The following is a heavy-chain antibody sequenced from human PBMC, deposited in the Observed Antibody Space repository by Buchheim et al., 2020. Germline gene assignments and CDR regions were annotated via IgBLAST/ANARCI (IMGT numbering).Heavy chain of an antibody. V-gene: IGHV3-11*05. CDR1: GFIFSDYY. D-gene: IGHD3-22*01. Sequence: QVQLVESGGDQVKPGGSLRLSCAASGFIFSDYYMSWIRQAPGKGLELVSYISSSGTYTKDGDSVKGRFTISRDNAKDSLYLEMNSLRAEDTAVYYCARDPSLYGSLSGYYDYWGQGT. J-gene: IGHJ4*02. CDR2: ISSSGTYT. CDR3: ARDPSLYGSLSGYYDY.